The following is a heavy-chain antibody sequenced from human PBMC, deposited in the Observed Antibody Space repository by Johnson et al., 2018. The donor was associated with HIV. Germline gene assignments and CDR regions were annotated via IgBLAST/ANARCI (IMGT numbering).Heavy chain of an antibody. CDR2: LHRDGTT. CDR3: ARDDLDNSGHLMAFDM. CDR1: GFTFSSYA. V-gene: IGHV3-66*01. Sequence: MLLVESGGGVVQPGRSLRLSCAASGFTFSSYAMNWVRQTPGKGLEWVSILHRDGTTYFADSVQGRFTISRDNSKNTLYLQMKRLRVEDTAVYYCARDDLDNSGHLMAFDMWGQGTMVTVSS. D-gene: IGHD1-26*01. J-gene: IGHJ3*02.